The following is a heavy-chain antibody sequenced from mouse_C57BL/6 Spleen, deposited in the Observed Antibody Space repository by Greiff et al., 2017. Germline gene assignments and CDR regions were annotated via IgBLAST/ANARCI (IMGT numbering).Heavy chain of an antibody. V-gene: IGHV1-69*01. CDR1: GYTFTSYW. D-gene: IGHD2-3*01. J-gene: IGHJ2*01. CDR3: ARRWLLRGYYFDY. CDR2: IDPSDSYT. Sequence: QVQLQQPGAELVMPGASVKLSCKASGYTFTSYWMHWVKQRPGQGLEWIGEIDPSDSYTNYNQKFKGKSTVTVDKSSSTAYMQLSSLTSEDSAVYYCARRWLLRGYYFDYWGQGTTLTVSS.